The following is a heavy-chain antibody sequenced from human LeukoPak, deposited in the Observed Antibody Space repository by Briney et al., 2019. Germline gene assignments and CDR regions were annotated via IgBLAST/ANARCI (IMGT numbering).Heavy chain of an antibody. CDR3: AKDPVTTVVYIFDY. CDR2: ISGSGGST. Sequence: PGVFLRLTCAASGLTCSSDAMSWVRQAPGKGLEWVSGISGSGGSTFYADSVKGRFTISRDNSKNTLCLQMNSLRAEDTAVYYCAKDPVTTVVYIFDYWGQGSLVTVSS. V-gene: IGHV3-23*01. J-gene: IGHJ4*02. D-gene: IGHD4-23*01. CDR1: GLTCSSDA.